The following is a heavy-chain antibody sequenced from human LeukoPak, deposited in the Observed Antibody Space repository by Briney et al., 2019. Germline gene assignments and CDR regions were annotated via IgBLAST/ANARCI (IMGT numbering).Heavy chain of an antibody. J-gene: IGHJ5*02. Sequence: SVKVSCKASGGNFSSYAISWVRQAPGQGLEWMGGIIPIFGTANYAQKFQGRVTITADESTSTAYMELSSLRSEDTAVYYCARVPTLKSLYNLFDPWGQGTLVTVSS. CDR3: ARVPTLKSLYNLFDP. V-gene: IGHV1-69*13. CDR1: GGNFSSYA. CDR2: IIPIFGTA.